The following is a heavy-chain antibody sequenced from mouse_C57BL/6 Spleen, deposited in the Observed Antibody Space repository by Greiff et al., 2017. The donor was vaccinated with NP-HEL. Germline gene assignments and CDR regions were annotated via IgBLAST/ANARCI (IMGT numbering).Heavy chain of an antibody. Sequence: QVQLKQPGAELVKPGASVKLSCKASGYTFTSYWMHWVKQRPGRGLEWIGRIDPNSGGTKYNEKFKSKATLTVDKPSSTAYMQLSSLTSEDSAVYYCANTLTYYYGSSGFAYWGQGTLVTVSA. D-gene: IGHD1-1*01. V-gene: IGHV1-72*01. CDR3: ANTLTYYYGSSGFAY. CDR2: IDPNSGGT. J-gene: IGHJ3*01. CDR1: GYTFTSYW.